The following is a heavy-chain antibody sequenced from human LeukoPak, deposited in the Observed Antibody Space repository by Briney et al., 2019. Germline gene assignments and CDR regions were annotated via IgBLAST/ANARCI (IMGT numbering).Heavy chain of an antibody. CDR2: ISAYNGNT. CDR1: GYTFTSYG. J-gene: IGHJ4*02. CDR3: ATEGKMIRGVYTDY. V-gene: IGHV1-18*01. Sequence: ASVTVSCTASGYTFTSYGISWVRQAPGQGLEWMGWISAYNGNTNYAQTLQGRVTMTADTSTDTAYMELSSLRSEDTAVYFCATEGKMIRGVYTDYWGQGTLVTVSS. D-gene: IGHD3-10*01.